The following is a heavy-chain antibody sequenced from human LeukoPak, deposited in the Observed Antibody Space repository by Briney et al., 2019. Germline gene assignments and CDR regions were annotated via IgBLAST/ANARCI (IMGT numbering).Heavy chain of an antibody. CDR2: INHSGST. J-gene: IGHJ4*02. Sequence: PSETLSLTCAVYGGSFSGYYWSWIRQPPGKGLEWIGEINHSGSTNYNPSLKSRATISVDTSKNQFSLKLSSVTAADTAVYYCARINYYDSSGYNYWGQGTLVTVSS. V-gene: IGHV4-34*01. CDR1: GGSFSGYY. D-gene: IGHD3-22*01. CDR3: ARINYYDSSGYNY.